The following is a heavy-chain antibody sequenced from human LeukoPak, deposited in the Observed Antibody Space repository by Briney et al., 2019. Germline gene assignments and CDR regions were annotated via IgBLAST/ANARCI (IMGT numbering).Heavy chain of an antibody. V-gene: IGHV3-23*01. Sequence: GGSLRLSCAASGFTFSTHAMSWVRQVAGKGLEWVSSISGSGGSTYYADSVKGRFTISRDNSKNTLYLQMNSLRAEDTAVYYCAKDLGITTPNFDYWGQGTLVTVSS. J-gene: IGHJ4*02. CDR3: AKDLGITTPNFDY. D-gene: IGHD3-10*01. CDR1: GFTFSTHA. CDR2: ISGSGGST.